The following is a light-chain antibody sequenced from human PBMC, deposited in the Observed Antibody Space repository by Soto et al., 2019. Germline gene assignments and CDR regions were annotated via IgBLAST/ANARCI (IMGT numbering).Light chain of an antibody. CDR2: EDS. J-gene: IGKJ4*01. CDR1: QSLVYSNGNTY. V-gene: IGKV2D-30*01. CDR3: MQATHIGLLHT. Sequence: DVVITQSALSLPVTPGQPASISCRSSQSLVYSNGNTYLNWFQQRPGQSPRRLIYEDSNWDSGVPDRFSGSGSGTYFTLKISRVEAEDVGLCYCMQATHIGLLHTFGGGTNVETK.